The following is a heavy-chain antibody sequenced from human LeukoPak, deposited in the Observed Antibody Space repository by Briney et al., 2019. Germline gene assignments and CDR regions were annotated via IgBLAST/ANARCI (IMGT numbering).Heavy chain of an antibody. V-gene: IGHV3-7*03. J-gene: IGHJ4*02. CDR3: ARIKEWLGTYYFDS. CDR1: GFTFSSYW. CDR2: IKQDGSEK. D-gene: IGHD6-19*01. Sequence: PGGSLRLSCAASGFTFSSYWMSWVRQPPGKGLEWVANIKQDGSEKFYVDSVRGRFTISRDNAKNSLYLQMNSLRAEDTAVYYCARIKEWLGTYYFDSWGQGTLVTVSS.